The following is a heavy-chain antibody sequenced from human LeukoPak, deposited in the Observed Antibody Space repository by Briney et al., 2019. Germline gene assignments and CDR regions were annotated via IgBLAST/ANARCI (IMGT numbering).Heavy chain of an antibody. J-gene: IGHJ6*04. D-gene: IGHD3-10*01. CDR2: IIPIFGTA. V-gene: IGHV1-69*06. CDR3: ARHITMVRGVIGSYYYYGVDV. Sequence: SVKVSCKASGGTFISYAISWVRQAPGQGLEWMGGIIPIFGTANYAQKFQGRVTITADKSTSTAYMELSSLRSEDTAVYYCARHITMVRGVIGSYYYYGVDVWGKGTTVTVSS. CDR1: GGTFISYA.